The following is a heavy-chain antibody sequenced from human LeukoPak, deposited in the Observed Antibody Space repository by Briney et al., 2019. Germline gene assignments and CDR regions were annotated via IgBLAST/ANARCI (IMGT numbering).Heavy chain of an antibody. Sequence: ASVRVSCKASGYTFTSYYMHWVRQAPGQGLEWMGIINPSGGSTSYAQKFQGRVIMTRDTSTSTVYMELSSLRSEDTAVYYCARWGGVGMDVWGQGTTLIVSS. CDR1: GYTFTSYY. CDR3: ARWGGVGMDV. D-gene: IGHD2-8*01. CDR2: INPSGGST. J-gene: IGHJ6*02. V-gene: IGHV1-46*01.